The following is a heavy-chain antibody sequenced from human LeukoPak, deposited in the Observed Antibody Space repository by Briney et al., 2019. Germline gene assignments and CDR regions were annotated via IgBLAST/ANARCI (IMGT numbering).Heavy chain of an antibody. V-gene: IGHV1-18*01. CDR1: DYTFTNYG. CDR2: ISAYNGNT. CDR3: ARVRNYGSYYYMDV. Sequence: ASVKVSCKASDYTFTNYGIDWVRQAPGQGLEWMGWISAYNGNTNYAQKLQGRVTMTTDTSTSTAYMELRSLRSDDTAVYYCARVRNYGSYYYMDVWGKGTTVTVSS. D-gene: IGHD3-16*01. J-gene: IGHJ6*03.